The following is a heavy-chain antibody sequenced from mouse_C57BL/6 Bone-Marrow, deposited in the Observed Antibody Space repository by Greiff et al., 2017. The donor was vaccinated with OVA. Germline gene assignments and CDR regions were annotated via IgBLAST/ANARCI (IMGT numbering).Heavy chain of an antibody. V-gene: IGHV1-80*01. CDR2: IYPGDGDT. Sequence: VQLQQSGAELVKPGASVKISCKASGYAFSSYWMNWVKQRPGKGLEWIGQIYPGDGDTKYNGKFKGKATLTADKSSSTAYMQLSSLTSEDSAVYFCARGGVTVVATNFDVWGTGTTVTVSS. CDR3: ARGGVTVVATNFDV. J-gene: IGHJ1*03. CDR1: GYAFSSYW. D-gene: IGHD1-1*01.